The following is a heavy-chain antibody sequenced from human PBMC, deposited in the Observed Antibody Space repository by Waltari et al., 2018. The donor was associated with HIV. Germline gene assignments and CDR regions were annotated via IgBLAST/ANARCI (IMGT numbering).Heavy chain of an antibody. CDR3: ARVPVARRNYDFWSSNSQWPYYYYYGVDV. D-gene: IGHD3-3*01. CDR1: GGSYSDYS. CDR2: INRSGGT. V-gene: IGHV4-34*01. J-gene: IGHJ6*02. Sequence: QMQLQQWGAGLLKPSETLSLTCAVSGGSYSDYSWTWIRQPPGKGLEWIGEINRSGGTKYNPSLKSRVTISVDTSRSQFSLRLTSVTAADTAVYYCARVPVARRNYDFWSSNSQWPYYYYYGVDVWGQGTTVIVSS.